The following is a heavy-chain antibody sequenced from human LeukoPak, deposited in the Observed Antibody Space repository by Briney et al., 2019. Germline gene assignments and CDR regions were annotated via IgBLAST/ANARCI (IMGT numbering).Heavy chain of an antibody. CDR2: INHNGNVN. J-gene: IGHJ6*02. V-gene: IGHV3-7*03. D-gene: IGHD3-16*01. CDR1: GFTFSSYW. CDR3: ARGGGLDV. Sequence: GGSLRLSCAASGFTFSSYWMNWARQAPGKGLEWVASINHNGNVNYYVDSVKGRFTIHRDNAKNSLYLQMSNLRAEDTAVYFCARGGGLDVWGQGATVTVSS.